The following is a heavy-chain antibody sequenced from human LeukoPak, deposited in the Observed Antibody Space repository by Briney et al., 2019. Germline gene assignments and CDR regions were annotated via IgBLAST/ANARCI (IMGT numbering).Heavy chain of an antibody. V-gene: IGHV4-59*01. Sequence: SETLSLTCTVSGGSISGYYWSWIRQPPGEGLEWIGYIFYRGYTKYSPSLKSRVTISVDSSRNQFSLKLTSMTAADTAVYYCARGDGSTSLSDYYFYGMDVWGQGTTVTVSS. CDR2: IFYRGYT. CDR3: ARGDGSTSLSDYYFYGMDV. CDR1: GGSISGYY. J-gene: IGHJ6*02. D-gene: IGHD2-2*01.